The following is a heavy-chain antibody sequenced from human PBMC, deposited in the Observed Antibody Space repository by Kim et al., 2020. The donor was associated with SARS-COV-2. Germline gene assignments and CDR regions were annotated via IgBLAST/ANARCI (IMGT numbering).Heavy chain of an antibody. CDR2: IWYDGSNK. V-gene: IGHV3-33*06. J-gene: IGHJ6*01. CDR3: AKSQVSSSSWANYYYYG. D-gene: IGHD6-13*01. CDR1: GFTFSSYA. Sequence: GGSLRLSCAASGFTFSSYAMHWVRQAPGKGLEWVAVIWYDGSNKYYADSVKGRFTISRDNSKNTLYLQMNSLRAEDTAVYYCAKSQVSSSSWANYYYYG.